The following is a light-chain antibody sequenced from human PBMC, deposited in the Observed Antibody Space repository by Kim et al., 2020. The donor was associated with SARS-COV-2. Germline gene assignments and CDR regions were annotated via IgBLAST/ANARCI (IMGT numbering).Light chain of an antibody. CDR1: TSNIGRNT. CDR3: AAWDDSLNGHVV. CDR2: RNN. J-gene: IGLJ2*01. Sequence: QRVTISCSGSTSNIGRNTVNWYQQLPGTAPKVLIYRNNQRPSGVPDRFSGSKSGTSASLAISGLQSEDEADYYCAAWDDSLNGHVVFGGGTKLTVL. V-gene: IGLV1-44*01.